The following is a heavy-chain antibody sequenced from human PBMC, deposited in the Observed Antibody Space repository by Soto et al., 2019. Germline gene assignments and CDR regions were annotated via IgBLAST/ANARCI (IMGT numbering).Heavy chain of an antibody. CDR2: IIPIRGKA. CDR3: ARDRGYCSGGSCYVASHYYYGMDV. CDR1: GGTFSSYT. Sequence: QVQLVQSGAEVKKPGSSVKVSCKASGGTFSSYTISWVRQAPGQGLEWMGRIIPIRGKANYAQKFQGSVSITADKSTSTADMGLSSLRSEDTAVYYCARDRGYCSGGSCYVASHYYYGMDVWGQGTTVTVSS. J-gene: IGHJ6*02. D-gene: IGHD2-15*01. V-gene: IGHV1-69*08.